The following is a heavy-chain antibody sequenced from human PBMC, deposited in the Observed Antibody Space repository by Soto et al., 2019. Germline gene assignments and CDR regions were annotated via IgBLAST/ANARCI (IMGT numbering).Heavy chain of an antibody. J-gene: IGHJ4*02. D-gene: IGHD3-22*01. CDR3: ARDHFYDSSGPQSYYFDY. V-gene: IGHV4-61*01. CDR2: IYYSGST. Sequence: KSSETLSLTCTVSGGSVSSGSYYWSWIRQPPGKGLEWIGYIYYSGSTNYNPSLKSRVTISVDTSKNQFSLKLSSVTAADTAVYYCARDHFYDSSGPQSYYFDYWGQGTLVTVPQ. CDR1: GGSVSSGSYY.